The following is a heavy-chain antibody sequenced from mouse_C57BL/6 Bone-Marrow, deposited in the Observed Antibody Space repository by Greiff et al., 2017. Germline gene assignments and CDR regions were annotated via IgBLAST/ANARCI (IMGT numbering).Heavy chain of an antibody. CDR2: IYPGSGST. CDR3: ARYYYYGSSYAMDY. Sequence: QVQLQQPGAELVKPGASVKMSCKASGYTFTSYWITWVTQRPGQGLEWIGDIYPGSGSTNYNEKFKSKATLTVDTSSSTAYMQLSSLTSEDSAVYYCARYYYYGSSYAMDYWGQGTSVTVSS. J-gene: IGHJ4*01. D-gene: IGHD1-1*01. V-gene: IGHV1-55*01. CDR1: GYTFTSYW.